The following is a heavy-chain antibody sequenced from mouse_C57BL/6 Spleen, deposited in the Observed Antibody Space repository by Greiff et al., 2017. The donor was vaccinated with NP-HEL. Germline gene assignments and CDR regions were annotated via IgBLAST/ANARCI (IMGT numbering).Heavy chain of an antibody. CDR3: GYGSYAMDY. CDR1: GYTFTSYW. V-gene: IGHV1-50*01. D-gene: IGHD2-2*01. J-gene: IGHJ4*01. Sequence: QVQLQQPGAELVKPGASVKLSCKASGYTFTSYWMQWVKQRPGQGLEWIGEIDPSDSYTNYNQKFKGKATLTVDTSSSTAYMQLSSLTSEDSAVYYCGYGSYAMDYWGQGTSVTVSS. CDR2: IDPSDSYT.